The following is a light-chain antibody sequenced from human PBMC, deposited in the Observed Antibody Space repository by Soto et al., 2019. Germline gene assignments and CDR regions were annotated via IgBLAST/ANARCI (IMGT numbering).Light chain of an antibody. Sequence: QSALTQPASVSGSPGQSITISCTGTSSDVGGYNYVSWYQQHPGKAPKLMIYEVSNRPSGVSNRFSGSKSGNTASLTISGIQAEEEADYYCSSYTSSSLDYVFGTGTKLTVL. J-gene: IGLJ1*01. V-gene: IGLV2-14*01. CDR2: EVS. CDR1: SSDVGGYNY. CDR3: SSYTSSSLDYV.